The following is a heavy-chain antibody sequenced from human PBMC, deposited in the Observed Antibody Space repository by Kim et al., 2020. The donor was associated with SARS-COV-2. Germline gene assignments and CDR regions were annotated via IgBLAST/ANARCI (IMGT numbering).Heavy chain of an antibody. J-gene: IGHJ4*01. D-gene: IGHD2-8*02. V-gene: IGHV4-39*01. Sequence: SETLSLTCTVSGASIGSHGYFWAWIRQPPGRGLEWIGSLSYSGRRYYNPSLERRIITSLDTSKTQFSLRLTSVTAADTAVYHCARLYAFTGIYTAYYFD. CDR1: GASIGSHGYF. CDR3: ARLYAFTGIYTAYYFD. CDR2: LSYSGRR.